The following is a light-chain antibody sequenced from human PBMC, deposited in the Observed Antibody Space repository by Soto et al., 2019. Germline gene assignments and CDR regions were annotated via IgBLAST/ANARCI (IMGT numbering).Light chain of an antibody. CDR2: EVS. Sequence: QSVLTQPPSASGSPGQSFTISCPGTSIDVGGYNYVSWYQQHPGKAPKLMIYEVSKRPSGVPDRFSGSKSGNTASLTVSGLQAEDEADYYCSSYAGRSTYVFGTGTKVTVL. CDR1: SIDVGGYNY. J-gene: IGLJ1*01. V-gene: IGLV2-8*01. CDR3: SSYAGRSTYV.